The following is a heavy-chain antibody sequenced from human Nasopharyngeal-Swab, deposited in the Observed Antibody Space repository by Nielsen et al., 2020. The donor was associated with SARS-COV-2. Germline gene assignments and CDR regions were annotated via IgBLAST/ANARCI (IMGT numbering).Heavy chain of an antibody. V-gene: IGHV1-18*01. D-gene: IGHD6-19*01. CDR3: ARDLSSIAVVGI. CDR2: ISAYNGNT. Sequence: WGRQAPGQGLEWMGWISAYNGNTNYAQKLQGRVTMTTDTSTSTAYMELRSLRSDDPAVYYCARDLSSIAVVGIWGQGTLVTVSS. J-gene: IGHJ4*02.